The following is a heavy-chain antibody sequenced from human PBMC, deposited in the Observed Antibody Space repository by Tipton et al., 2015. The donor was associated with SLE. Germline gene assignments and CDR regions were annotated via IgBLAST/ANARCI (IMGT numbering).Heavy chain of an antibody. V-gene: IGHV4-61*01. D-gene: IGHD5-18*01. CDR2: IYYSGST. CDR1: GGSVSSGSYY. Sequence: TLSLTCTVSGGSVSSGSYYWSWIRQPPGKGLEWLGYIYYSGSTNYNPSLKSRVTISVDTSKNQFSLRLSSVTAADTAVYYCARDRDGYSYGPFDYWGQGTLVTVSS. J-gene: IGHJ4*02. CDR3: ARDRDGYSYGPFDY.